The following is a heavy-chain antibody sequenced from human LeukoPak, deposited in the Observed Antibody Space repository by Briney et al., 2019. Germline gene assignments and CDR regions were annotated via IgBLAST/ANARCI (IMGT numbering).Heavy chain of an antibody. D-gene: IGHD3-3*01. CDR3: ARDMSGYYAH. V-gene: IGHV4-61*08. Sequence: PSETLSLTCTVSGGSISSGGYYWSWIRQHPGKGLEWIGYIYYSGSTNYNPSLKSRVTISVDTSKNQFSLKLSSVTAADTAVYYCARDMSGYYAHWGQGTLVTVSS. CDR1: GGSISSGGYY. J-gene: IGHJ4*02. CDR2: IYYSGST.